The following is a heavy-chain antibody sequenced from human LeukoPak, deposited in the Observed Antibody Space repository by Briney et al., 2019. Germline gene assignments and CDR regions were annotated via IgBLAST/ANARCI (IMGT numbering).Heavy chain of an antibody. J-gene: IGHJ4*02. D-gene: IGHD6-13*01. Sequence: GGSLRLSCAASGFTFSSYGMHWVRQAPGKGLEWVAVIWYDGSNKYYGDSVKGRFTISRDNAKNTLYLQMNSLRAEDTAVYYCARDLEAAAGDYWGQGTLVTVSS. CDR3: ARDLEAAAGDY. CDR1: GFTFSSYG. CDR2: IWYDGSNK. V-gene: IGHV3-33*01.